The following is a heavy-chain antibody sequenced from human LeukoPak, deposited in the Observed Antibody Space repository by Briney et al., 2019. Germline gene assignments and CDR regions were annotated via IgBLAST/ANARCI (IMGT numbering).Heavy chain of an antibody. Sequence: SETLSLTCTVSGGSISSINYYWGWIRQPPGKGLEWIGYIYYSGSTNYNPSLKSRVTISVDTSKNQFSLKLSSVTAADTAVYYCAREDIVATIYDSWGQGTLVTVSS. CDR3: AREDIVATIYDS. CDR2: IYYSGST. CDR1: GGSISSINYY. J-gene: IGHJ4*02. V-gene: IGHV4-61*05. D-gene: IGHD5-12*01.